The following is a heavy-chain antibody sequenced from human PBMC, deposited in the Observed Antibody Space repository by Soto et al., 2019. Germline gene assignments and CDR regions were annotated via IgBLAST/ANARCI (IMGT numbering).Heavy chain of an antibody. CDR2: IIPIFGTA. V-gene: IGHV1-69*01. J-gene: IGHJ2*01. CDR1: GGTFSSYA. D-gene: IGHD6-25*01. Sequence: QVQLVQSGAEVKKPGSSVKVSCKASGGTFSSYAISWVRQAPGQGLEWMGGIIPIFGTANYAQKFQDRVTITAHDSTNTAYMELNSMSSEDTGVYYCARVFGYSYWYYDLWGRGTLVTVSS. CDR3: ARVFGYSYWYYDL.